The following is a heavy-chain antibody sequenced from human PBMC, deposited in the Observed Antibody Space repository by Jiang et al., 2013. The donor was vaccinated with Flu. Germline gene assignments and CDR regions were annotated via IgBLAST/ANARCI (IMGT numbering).Heavy chain of an antibody. J-gene: IGHJ4*02. Sequence: LEWMGWIXAYNGNTNYAQKLQGRVTMTTDTSTSTAYMELRSLRSDDTAVYYCARDFGYPDPHFDYWGQGNPGHRLL. CDR2: IXAYNGNT. CDR3: ARDFGYPDPHFDY. D-gene: IGHD1-14*01. V-gene: IGHV1-18*01.